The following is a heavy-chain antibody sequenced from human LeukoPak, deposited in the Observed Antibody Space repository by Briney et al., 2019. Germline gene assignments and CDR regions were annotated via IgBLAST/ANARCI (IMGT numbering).Heavy chain of an antibody. V-gene: IGHV3-23*01. J-gene: IGHJ5*02. Sequence: SGGSLRLSCAASGFSFSTYDMTWVRQAPGKGLGWVSTITGSGGSTYYADSVKGRFTISRDNSKNTLYVQMDSLRAEDTAVYYCAKGVGVYTNWFDPWGQGTLVTVSS. CDR2: ITGSGGST. D-gene: IGHD3-10*01. CDR1: GFSFSTYD. CDR3: AKGVGVYTNWFDP.